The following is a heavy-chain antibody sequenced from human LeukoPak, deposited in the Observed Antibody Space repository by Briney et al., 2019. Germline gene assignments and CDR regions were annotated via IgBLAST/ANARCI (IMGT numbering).Heavy chain of an antibody. CDR2: IRHDGSIK. V-gene: IGHV3-30*02. J-gene: IGHJ4*02. CDR1: GFIFSTYG. D-gene: IGHD3-16*01. CDR3: AKDSLADIDY. Sequence: GGSLRLSCAASGFIFSTYGMYWVRQAPGKGLEWVAFIRHDGSIKNYADSVKGRSTISRDNSKNTLYLQMTSLRAEDTAVYYCAKDSLADIDYWGQGTLVTVSS.